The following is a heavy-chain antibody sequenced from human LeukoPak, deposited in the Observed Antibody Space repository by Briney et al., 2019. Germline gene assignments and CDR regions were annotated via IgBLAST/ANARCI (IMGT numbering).Heavy chain of an antibody. D-gene: IGHD2-15*01. CDR2: ISSSSYYI. V-gene: IGHV3-21*01. CDR3: ARYCSGGSCYSFDAFDI. CDR1: GFTFRTYN. J-gene: IGHJ3*02. Sequence: GGSLRLSCAASGFTFRTYNMNWVRQAPGKGLEWVSTISSSSYYIYYADSVKGRFTISRDNAKNSLYLQMNSLRAEDTAVYYCARYCSGGSCYSFDAFDIWGQGTMVTVSS.